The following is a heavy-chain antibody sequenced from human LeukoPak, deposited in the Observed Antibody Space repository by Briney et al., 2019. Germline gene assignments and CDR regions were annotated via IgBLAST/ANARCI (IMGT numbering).Heavy chain of an antibody. CDR3: ARGISGYDYSDY. Sequence: SETLSLTCTVSGGSLSSYYWSWLRQPPGKGLEWIGYMYYSGSTYYNPCLRSPVTLSVDTSKNQFSLKLSSGTAADTAVYYGARGISGYDYSDYWGQGTLVTVSS. CDR2: MYYSGST. D-gene: IGHD5-12*01. CDR1: GGSLSSYY. J-gene: IGHJ4*02. V-gene: IGHV4-59*12.